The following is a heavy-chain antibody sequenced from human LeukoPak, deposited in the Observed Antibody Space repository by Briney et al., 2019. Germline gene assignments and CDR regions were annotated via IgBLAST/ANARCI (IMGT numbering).Heavy chain of an antibody. CDR3: ARDQGGSGGN. D-gene: IGHD3-10*01. CDR1: GFTFTSYS. V-gene: IGHV3-21*01. J-gene: IGHJ4*02. CDR2: ISSSGTYI. Sequence: GGSLRLSCAASGFTFTSYSMHWVRQAPWKGLEWVSSISSSGTYIYYADSVKGRFTISRDNAKNSVHLQMNSLRAEDTAVYYCARDQGGSGGNWGQGTLVTVSS.